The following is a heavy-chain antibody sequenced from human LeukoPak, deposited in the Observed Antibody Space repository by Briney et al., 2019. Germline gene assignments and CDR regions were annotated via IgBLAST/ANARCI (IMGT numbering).Heavy chain of an antibody. V-gene: IGHV4-39*07. CDR2: IYYSGST. CDR3: AVDTGDIDY. Sequence: MSSETLSLTCTVSGGSISGSSYYWGWIRQPPGKGLEWIGSIYYSGSTYYNPSLKSRVTISVDTSKNQFSLKLSSVTAADTAVYYCAVDTGDIDYWGQGTLVTVSS. D-gene: IGHD5-18*01. J-gene: IGHJ4*02. CDR1: GGSISGSSYY.